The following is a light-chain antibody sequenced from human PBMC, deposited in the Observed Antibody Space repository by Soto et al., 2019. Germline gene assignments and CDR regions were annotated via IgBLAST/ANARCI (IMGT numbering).Light chain of an antibody. CDR2: DAS. J-gene: IGKJ1*01. CDR1: QSVSSY. V-gene: IGKV3-11*01. CDR3: QQRSNWPWT. Sequence: LTRSPATLYLSPGERATLSCRASQSVSSYLAWYQQKPGQAPRLLIYDASNRATGIPARFSGSGSGTDFTLTISSPEPEDFAVYYCQQRSNWPWTFGQGTKV.